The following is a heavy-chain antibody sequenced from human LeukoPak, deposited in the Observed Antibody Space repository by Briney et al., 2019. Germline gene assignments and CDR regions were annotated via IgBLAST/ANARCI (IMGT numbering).Heavy chain of an antibody. Sequence: ASVMVSCKASGYTFTSYYMRWVRQAPGQGLEWMGIINPSGGSTSYAQKFQGRVTMTRDTSTSTVYMELSSLRSEDTAVYYCARDQTITMIVVGLPHDAFDIWGQGTMVTVSS. J-gene: IGHJ3*02. V-gene: IGHV1-46*01. D-gene: IGHD3-22*01. CDR2: INPSGGST. CDR3: ARDQTITMIVVGLPHDAFDI. CDR1: GYTFTSYY.